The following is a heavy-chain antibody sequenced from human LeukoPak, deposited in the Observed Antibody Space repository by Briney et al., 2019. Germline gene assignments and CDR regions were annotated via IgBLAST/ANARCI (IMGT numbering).Heavy chain of an antibody. CDR2: IYYSGST. V-gene: IGHV4-39*01. J-gene: IGHJ4*02. Sequence: SETLSLTCTVSGGXISSSSYYWGWIRQPPGKRLEWIGSIYYSGSTYYNPSLRSRVTISVDTSKNQFSLNLSSVTAADTAVYYCARRANYDSSGYFQRYFDYWGQGTLVTVSS. D-gene: IGHD3-22*01. CDR3: ARRANYDSSGYFQRYFDY. CDR1: GGXISSSSYY.